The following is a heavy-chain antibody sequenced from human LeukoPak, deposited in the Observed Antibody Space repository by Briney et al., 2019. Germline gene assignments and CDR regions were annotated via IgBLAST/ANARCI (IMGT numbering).Heavy chain of an antibody. J-gene: IGHJ4*02. CDR1: GFTFSSYA. V-gene: IGHV3-48*03. D-gene: IGHD6-19*01. CDR3: ARDSSGLAFDY. CDR2: ISSSGSTI. Sequence: GGSLRLSCAASGFTFSSYAMSWVRQAPGKGLEWVSAISSSGSTIYYADSVKGRFTISRDNAKNSLYPQMNSLRAEDTAVYYCARDSSGLAFDYWGQGTLVTVSS.